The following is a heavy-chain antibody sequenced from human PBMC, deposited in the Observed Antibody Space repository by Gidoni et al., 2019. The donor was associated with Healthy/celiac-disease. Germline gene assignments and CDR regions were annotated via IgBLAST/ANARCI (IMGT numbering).Heavy chain of an antibody. V-gene: IGHV1-2*04. J-gene: IGHJ4*02. Sequence: QVQLVQSGAAVKKPGASVTVSCKASGYPFTGYYMHWVRQAPGQGLEWMGWINPNSGGTNYAQKFQGWVTMTRDTSISTAYMELSRLRSDDTAVYYCARDLSYDSSGYYLGYWGQGTLVTVSS. CDR1: GYPFTGYY. D-gene: IGHD3-22*01. CDR2: INPNSGGT. CDR3: ARDLSYDSSGYYLGY.